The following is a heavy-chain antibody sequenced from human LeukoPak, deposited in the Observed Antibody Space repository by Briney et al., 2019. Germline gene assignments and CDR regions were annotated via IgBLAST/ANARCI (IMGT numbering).Heavy chain of an antibody. CDR3: ARNFYCGGDCAISYFDY. J-gene: IGHJ4*02. V-gene: IGHV3-48*01. D-gene: IGHD2-21*02. Sequence: GGSLRLSCAASGFAISDYSMSWVRQVPGKGLEWVSYISSSSNKVYYADSVKGRFTISRDNAKSSLFLQMNSLRADDTAVYYCARNFYCGGDCAISYFDYWGQGTLVTVSS. CDR2: ISSSSNKV. CDR1: GFAISDYS.